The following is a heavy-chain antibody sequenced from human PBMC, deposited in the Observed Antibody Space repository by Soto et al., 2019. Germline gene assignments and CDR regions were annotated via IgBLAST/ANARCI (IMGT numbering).Heavy chain of an antibody. J-gene: IGHJ6*02. CDR2: ISSSSSYI. V-gene: IGHV3-21*04. D-gene: IGHD1-26*01. CDR1: GFTFISYS. Sequence: WGSLRLSCSAAGFTFISYSINFFRQSSWKCLEWVSSISSSSSYIYYADSVKGRFTICSDHAKNALYLQMSSLRAEATAASYFARDRAVCWDLYYYYGVDVWGQGTTVTVSS. CDR3: ARDRAVCWDLYYYYGVDV.